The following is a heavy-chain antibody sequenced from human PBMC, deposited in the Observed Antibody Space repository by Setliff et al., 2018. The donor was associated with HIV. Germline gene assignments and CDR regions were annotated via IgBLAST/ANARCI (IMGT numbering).Heavy chain of an antibody. CDR2: ISTYNGDT. CDR3: ARDFTYDYDSSGPG. V-gene: IGHV1-18*01. CDR1: GYTFTTYG. J-gene: IGHJ4*02. D-gene: IGHD3-22*01. Sequence: GASVKVSCKASGYTFTTYGISWVRQAPGQGLEWMGWISTYNGDTNYVQKLQGRVTMTGDTSISTAYMELSRLRSDDTAVYYCARDFTYDYDSSGPGWGQGTLVTVSS.